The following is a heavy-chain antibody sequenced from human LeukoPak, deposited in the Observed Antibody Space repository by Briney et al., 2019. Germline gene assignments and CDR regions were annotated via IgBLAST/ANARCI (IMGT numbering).Heavy chain of an antibody. Sequence: PGGSLRLSCAASGFTFSSYSTNWARQAPGKVLEWVSSISSSSNYIYYADSVKGRFTISRDNAKNSLYLQMNSLRAEDTAVYYCAKDIRAAAGEFDYWGQGTLVTVSS. D-gene: IGHD6-13*01. CDR3: AKDIRAAAGEFDY. CDR2: ISSSSNYI. CDR1: GFTFSSYS. J-gene: IGHJ4*02. V-gene: IGHV3-21*04.